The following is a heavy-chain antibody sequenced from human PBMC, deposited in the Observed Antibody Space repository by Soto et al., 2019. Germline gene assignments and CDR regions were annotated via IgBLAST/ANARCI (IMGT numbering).Heavy chain of an antibody. CDR1: GFTFSGSA. V-gene: IGHV3-73*01. CDR2: IRSKANSYAT. J-gene: IGHJ3*02. D-gene: IGHD3-9*01. CDR3: TVETRYYDILTGYSKLDAFDI. Sequence: PGGSLRLSCAASGFTFSGSAMHWVRQASGIGLEWVGRIRSKANSYATAYAASVKGRFTISRDDSKNTAYLQMNSLKTEDTAVYYCTVETRYYDILTGYSKLDAFDIWGQGTMVTVSS.